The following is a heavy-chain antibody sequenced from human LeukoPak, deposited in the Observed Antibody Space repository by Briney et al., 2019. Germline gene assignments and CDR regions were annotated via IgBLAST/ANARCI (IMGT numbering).Heavy chain of an antibody. D-gene: IGHD6-19*01. CDR1: GGSISSYY. CDR3: ARTYSSGWDLDY. V-gene: IGHV4-4*07. Sequence: SETLSLTCTVSGGSISSYYWSWIRQPAGKGLEWIGRIYTSGSTNHNPSLKSRVTMSVDTSKNQFSLKLSSVTAADTAVYYCARTYSSGWDLDYWGQGTLVTVSS. J-gene: IGHJ4*02. CDR2: IYTSGST.